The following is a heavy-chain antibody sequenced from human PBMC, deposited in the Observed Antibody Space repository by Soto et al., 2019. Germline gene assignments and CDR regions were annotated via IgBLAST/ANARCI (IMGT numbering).Heavy chain of an antibody. V-gene: IGHV3-30*18. CDR2: ILYDGSKK. J-gene: IGHJ6*02. Sequence: GGSLRLSCAASGFTFSSYGMHWVRQAPGKGLEWVAVILYDGSKKYYADSVKGRFTICRDNSKNTLYLQMSSLRAEDTALYYCVKDGSSGWPYFDDMDVWGQGTTVTVSS. D-gene: IGHD6-19*01. CDR3: VKDGSSGWPYFDDMDV. CDR1: GFTFSSYG.